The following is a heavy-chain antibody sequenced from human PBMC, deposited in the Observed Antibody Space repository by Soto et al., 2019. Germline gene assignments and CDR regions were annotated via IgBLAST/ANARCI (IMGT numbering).Heavy chain of an antibody. Sequence: GGSLRLSCVASGFTLNKYAMACVRQPPGKGLEWVSAISGSGASTYDAASVKGRFTISRDTSNNTLYLQMNSLRAADTAVYHCAKTRGVITVITSFKHWGQGTPVTVPS. CDR2: ISGSGAST. J-gene: IGHJ1*01. CDR1: GFTLNKYA. CDR3: AKTRGVITVITSFKH. D-gene: IGHD3-16*01. V-gene: IGHV3-23*01.